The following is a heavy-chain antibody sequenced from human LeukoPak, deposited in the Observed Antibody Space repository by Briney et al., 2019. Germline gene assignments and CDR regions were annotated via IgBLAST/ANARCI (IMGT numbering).Heavy chain of an antibody. CDR1: GFTFSSYA. J-gene: IGHJ4*02. D-gene: IGHD6-6*01. CDR3: ARAVGVAAHFDY. CDR2: INSNGGST. Sequence: GGSLRLPCAASGFTFSSYAMHWVRQAPGKGLEYVSGINSNGGSTYYTNSVKGRFTISRDNSKNTLYLQMNSLRAEDTAAYYCARAVGVAAHFDYWGQGTLVTVSS. V-gene: IGHV3-64*01.